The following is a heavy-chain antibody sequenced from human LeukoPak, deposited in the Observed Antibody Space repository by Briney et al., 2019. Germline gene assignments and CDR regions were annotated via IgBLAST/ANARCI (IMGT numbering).Heavy chain of an antibody. CDR3: ARTQGYCSSTSCYPSDY. CDR2: IYHTGST. V-gene: IGHV4-28*01. J-gene: IGHJ4*02. CDR1: GYSISSSSNW. Sequence: SETLSLTCAVSGYSISSSSNWWGWIRQPPGKGLEWIGYIYHTGSTYYNPSLKSRVSTSVDTSKNQISLKLISVTAVDTAVYYCARTQGYCSSTSCYPSDYWGQGTLVTVSS. D-gene: IGHD2-2*01.